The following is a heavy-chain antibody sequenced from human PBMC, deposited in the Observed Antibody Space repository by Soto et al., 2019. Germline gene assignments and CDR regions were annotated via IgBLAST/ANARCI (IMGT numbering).Heavy chain of an antibody. V-gene: IGHV4-59*01. CDR2: VYHTGNT. CDR1: GVSITPYY. D-gene: IGHD1-20*01. J-gene: IGHJ4*02. CDR3: AREQYNWKL. Sequence: PSETLSLTCTVSGVSITPYYWTWIRHPPGKGLEWIGYVYHTGNTYYNPSLKSRVIISLDTSKNQVSLRLKSVTAADTAVYYCAREQYNWKLWGQGTLVTVSS.